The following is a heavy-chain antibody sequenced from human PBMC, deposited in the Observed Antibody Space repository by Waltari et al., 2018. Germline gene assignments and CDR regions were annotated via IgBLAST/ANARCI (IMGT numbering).Heavy chain of an antibody. CDR2: ISYDGSDI. CDR3: AKALDRYGSPQNDAFDI. J-gene: IGHJ3*02. Sequence: QVLLVASRGGEGQPACSLRLLCDTHSVPLTQSAMPWLHQASGRGQGGVAVISYDGSDIYYGGSVKGRFTSSRDSSKNSVYLEMSSLRAEDRAVYYCAKALDRYGSPQNDAFDIWGQGTRVTVSS. D-gene: IGHD5-18*01. CDR1: SVPLTQSA. V-gene: IGHV3-30*18.